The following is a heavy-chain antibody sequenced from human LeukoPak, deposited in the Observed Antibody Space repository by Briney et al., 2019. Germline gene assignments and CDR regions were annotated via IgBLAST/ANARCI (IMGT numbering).Heavy chain of an antibody. CDR2: IYYSGST. D-gene: IGHD6-19*01. CDR3: ARVPQRLVHFDY. V-gene: IGHV4-39*01. CDR1: GGSISSSSYY. Sequence: SETLSLTCTVSGGSISSSSYYWGWIRQPPGKGLEWIGSIYYSGSTYYNPSLKSRVTISVDTSKNQFSLKLSSVTAADTAVYYCARVPQRLVHFDYWGQGTLVTVSS. J-gene: IGHJ4*02.